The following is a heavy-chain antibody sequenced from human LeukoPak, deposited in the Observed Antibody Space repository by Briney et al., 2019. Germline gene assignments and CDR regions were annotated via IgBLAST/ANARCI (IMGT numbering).Heavy chain of an antibody. J-gene: IGHJ3*02. Sequence: ASVNVSYKVSGYTLTELSMHWVRQAPGKGREWMGGFDPEDGETIYAQKFQGRVTMTEDTSTDTAYMELSSLRSEDTAVYYCATDSRGAFDIWGQGTMVTVSS. V-gene: IGHV1-24*01. CDR1: GYTLTELS. D-gene: IGHD3-10*01. CDR2: FDPEDGET. CDR3: ATDSRGAFDI.